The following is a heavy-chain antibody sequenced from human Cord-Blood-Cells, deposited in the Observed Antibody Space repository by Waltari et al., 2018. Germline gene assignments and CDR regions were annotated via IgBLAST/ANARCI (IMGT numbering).Heavy chain of an antibody. D-gene: IGHD2-15*01. CDR3: ARSGYWNAFDI. J-gene: IGHJ3*02. Sequence: EVQLVESGGGLVKPGGSLRLSCAASGFTFSSYSMHWVRQAPGKGLEWVSSISSSSSYIYYADSVKGRFTIARDNAKNSLYLQMNSLRAEDTAVYYCARSGYWNAFDIWGQGTMVTVSS. V-gene: IGHV3-21*01. CDR1: GFTFSSYS. CDR2: ISSSSSYI.